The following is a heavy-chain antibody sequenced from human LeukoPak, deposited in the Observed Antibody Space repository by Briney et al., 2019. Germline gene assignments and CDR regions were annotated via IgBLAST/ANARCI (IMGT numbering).Heavy chain of an antibody. V-gene: IGHV1-69*05. D-gene: IGHD3-22*01. CDR2: IIPIFGTA. Sequence: GASVKVSCKASGGTFSSYATSWVRQAPGQGLEWMGGIIPIFGTANYAQKFQGRVTITTDESTSTAYMELSSLRSEDTAVYYCASLYYDSSGYYYYYFDYWGQGTLVTVSS. J-gene: IGHJ4*02. CDR3: ASLYYDSSGYYYYYFDY. CDR1: GGTFSSYA.